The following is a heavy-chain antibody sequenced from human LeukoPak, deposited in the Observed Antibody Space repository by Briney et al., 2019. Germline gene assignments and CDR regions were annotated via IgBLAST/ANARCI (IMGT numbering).Heavy chain of an antibody. Sequence: GGPLTLSCALSGFTFSHYRMSGVRQAPGKGLEWVANIKEEGSEKYYVDSVKGRFTISRDNAKNSLSLQVNSLRAEDTAVYYCARSRSGYYEDYWGQGTLVTVSS. V-gene: IGHV3-7*01. D-gene: IGHD3-22*01. J-gene: IGHJ4*02. CDR2: IKEEGSEK. CDR3: ARSRSGYYEDY. CDR1: GFTFSHYR.